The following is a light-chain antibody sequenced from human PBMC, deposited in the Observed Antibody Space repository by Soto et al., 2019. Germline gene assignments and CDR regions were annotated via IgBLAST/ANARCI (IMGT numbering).Light chain of an antibody. CDR2: DAS. CDR1: QTISSW. J-gene: IGKJ1*01. V-gene: IGKV1-5*01. CDR3: LQYNDYWT. Sequence: DIQMTQSPSTLSGSVGDRVTITCRASQTISSWLAWYQQRPGKAPKLLIHDASTLHSGVPSRFSGSGSGTEFTLTISSLQPDDFATYYCLQYNDYWTFGQGTKVDIK.